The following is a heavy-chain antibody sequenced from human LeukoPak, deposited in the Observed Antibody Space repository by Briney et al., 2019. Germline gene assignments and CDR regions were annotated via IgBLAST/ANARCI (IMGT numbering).Heavy chain of an antibody. V-gene: IGHV3-53*01. CDR3: TRAEFSHSLDD. J-gene: IGHJ4*02. CDR2: IYSSGST. D-gene: IGHD3-10*01. CDR1: GFTVISNY. Sequence: GGSLRLSCAASGFTVISNYISWVRHTAGRSREWVAFIYSSGSTYYAESAEGRFTISRDSSKNTLYVEMTSLRVEDTAVYYCTRAEFSHSLDDWGQGTLVIVSS.